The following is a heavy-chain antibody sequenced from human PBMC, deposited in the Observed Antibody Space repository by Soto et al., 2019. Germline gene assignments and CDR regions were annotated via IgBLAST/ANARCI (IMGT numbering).Heavy chain of an antibody. V-gene: IGHV3-9*01. Sequence: EVQLVESGGGLLQPGRSLRLSCAASGFSFDDFLMHWFRQAQGKGRDGVSGISWNSGFTGYADSVKGRFTISRDNAKNSLYLQMNSLRAEDTAFYYCVKDMSSSSWYAFDIWGQGTMVTVSP. D-gene: IGHD6-13*01. J-gene: IGHJ3*02. CDR2: ISWNSGFT. CDR1: GFSFDDFL. CDR3: VKDMSSSSWYAFDI.